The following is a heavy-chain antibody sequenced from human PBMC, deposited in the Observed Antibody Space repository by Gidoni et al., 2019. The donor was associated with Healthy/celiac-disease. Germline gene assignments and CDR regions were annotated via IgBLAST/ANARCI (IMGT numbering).Heavy chain of an antibody. J-gene: IGHJ4*02. CDR2: IYYRGST. D-gene: IGHD3-3*01. V-gene: IGHV4-39*01. CDR1: GCSISMSSYY. CDR3: ARHNDFWSGYKFDY. Sequence: QLQLQESRPGLVKPSETLSLTCTVSGCSISMSSYYWGWIRQPPGKGLEWIGSIYYRGSTYYNPPLKSRVTISVDTSKNQFSLKLSAVTAADTAVYYCARHNDFWSGYKFDYWGQGTLVTVSS.